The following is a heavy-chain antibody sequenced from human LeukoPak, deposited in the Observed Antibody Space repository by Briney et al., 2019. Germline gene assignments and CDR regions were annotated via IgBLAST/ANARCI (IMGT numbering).Heavy chain of an antibody. D-gene: IGHD2-15*01. Sequence: GGSLRLSCAASGFTFNNFAMNWVRHAPGKGLEWVSAISGLGDSMYSADSVKGRFTISRDNSKNTLYLQMSSLRADDTAVYYCASAIVVVVAAPGLYYYDYWGQGTLVTASS. CDR1: GFTFNNFA. CDR3: ASAIVVVVAAPGLYYYDY. CDR2: ISGLGDSM. J-gene: IGHJ4*02. V-gene: IGHV3-23*01.